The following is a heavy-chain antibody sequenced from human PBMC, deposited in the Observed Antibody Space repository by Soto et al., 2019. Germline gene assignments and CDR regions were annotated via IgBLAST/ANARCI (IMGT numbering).Heavy chain of an antibody. CDR1: GFTFSSYA. D-gene: IGHD6-19*01. V-gene: IGHV3-23*01. Sequence: EVQLLESGGGLVQPGGSLRLSCAASGFTFSSYAMNWVRQAPGKGLEWVSVISGSGGSTYYADSVKGRFTISRDNSKNTLYHQMKSRRAEDTAVYYCARRSSGWYFDYWGQGTLVTVSS. CDR2: ISGSGGST. J-gene: IGHJ4*02. CDR3: ARRSSGWYFDY.